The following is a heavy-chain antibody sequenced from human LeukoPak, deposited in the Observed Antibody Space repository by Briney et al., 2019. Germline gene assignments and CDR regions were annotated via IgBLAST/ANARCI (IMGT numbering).Heavy chain of an antibody. CDR2: ISGSGTIT. V-gene: IGHV3-23*01. CDR1: GFTFTDYA. CDR3: AYLGLSSDWNDVPGPQIDY. Sequence: GGSLRLSCAASGFTFTDYAMNWVRQAPGKGLEWVSTISGSGTITYYADSMRGRFTISRDYSTNTLYLQMSSLRAEDTAIYYCAYLGLSSDWNDVPGPQIDYWGQGTPVTVSS. D-gene: IGHD1-1*01. J-gene: IGHJ4*02.